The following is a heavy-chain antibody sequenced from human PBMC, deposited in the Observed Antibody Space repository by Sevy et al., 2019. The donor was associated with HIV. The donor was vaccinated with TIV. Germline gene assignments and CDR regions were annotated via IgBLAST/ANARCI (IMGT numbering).Heavy chain of an antibody. CDR1: GFSFSSYG. CDR2: IQYDGSNK. Sequence: GGSLRLSCAASGFSFSSYGMHWVRQAPGKGLEWMSYIQYDGSNKDYADSVKGRFTISRDNSKNTLYLQMSSLRVEETAVLYCVKEGGGEGGDHWGQGTLVTVSS. CDR3: VKEGGGEGGDH. J-gene: IGHJ4*02. V-gene: IGHV3-30*02. D-gene: IGHD2-21*01.